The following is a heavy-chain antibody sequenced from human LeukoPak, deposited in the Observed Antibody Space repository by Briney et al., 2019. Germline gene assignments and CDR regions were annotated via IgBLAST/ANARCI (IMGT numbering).Heavy chain of an antibody. D-gene: IGHD3-3*01. J-gene: IGHJ4*02. CDR3: ASWSVSPKLDY. CDR2: INWNGAST. Sequence: GGSLRLSCTASGFISDDYAMNWVRHAPGKGREWVSGINWNGASTDYADSVKGRFTISRDNAKKSLYLQMNSLRAEDTAFYYCASWSVSPKLDYWGQGALVTVSS. V-gene: IGHV3-20*04. CDR1: GFISDDYA.